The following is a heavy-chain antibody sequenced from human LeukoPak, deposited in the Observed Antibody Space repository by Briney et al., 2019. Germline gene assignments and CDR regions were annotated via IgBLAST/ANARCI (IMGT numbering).Heavy chain of an antibody. Sequence: SETLSLTCIVSDGSISYNYWSWIRLSAGKGLELIGRIYYTGSTNYNPSLRSRVTMSVDTSKNQFSLMLSSVTAADTAVYYCARGLSGDSYGFEYWGQGTLVTVSS. J-gene: IGHJ4*02. V-gene: IGHV4-4*07. CDR1: DGSISYNY. D-gene: IGHD5-18*01. CDR3: ARGLSGDSYGFEY. CDR2: IYYTGST.